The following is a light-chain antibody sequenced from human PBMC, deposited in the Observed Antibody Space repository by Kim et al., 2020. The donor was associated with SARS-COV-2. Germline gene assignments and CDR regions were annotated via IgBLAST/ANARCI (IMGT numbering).Light chain of an antibody. CDR2: DAS. J-gene: IGKJ1*01. Sequence: IQMTQSPSTLSASVGDRVTITCRASQSSSRWLAWYKQKPGKAPKLLIYDASTLESGVPSRFSGTGSGTEFTLTINSLQPDDFATYYCQQYNRYSWTFGQGTKVDIK. CDR3: QQYNRYSWT. V-gene: IGKV1-5*01. CDR1: QSSSRW.